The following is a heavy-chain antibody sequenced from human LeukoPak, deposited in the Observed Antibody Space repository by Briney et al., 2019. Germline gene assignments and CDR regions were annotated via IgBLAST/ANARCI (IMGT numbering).Heavy chain of an antibody. CDR3: ARARVSYFDY. D-gene: IGHD5/OR15-5a*01. Sequence: GGSLRLSCAASGLTFSSYSMNWVRQVPGKGLEWVSSISSSSSYIYYADSVKGRFTISRDNAKNSLYLQMNSLRAEDTAVYYCARARVSYFDYWGQGTLVTVSS. CDR1: GLTFSSYS. CDR2: ISSSSSYI. V-gene: IGHV3-21*01. J-gene: IGHJ4*02.